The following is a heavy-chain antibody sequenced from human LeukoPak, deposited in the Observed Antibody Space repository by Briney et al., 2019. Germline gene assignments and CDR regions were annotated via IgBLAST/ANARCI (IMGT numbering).Heavy chain of an antibody. J-gene: IGHJ3*02. Sequence: SETLSLTCTVSGGSISSYYWSWIRQPPGKGLEWIGYIYYSGSTNYNPSLKSRVTISVDRSKNQFSLKLSSVTAADTAVYYCARSHRPDDFWSGYYLTPDRRPGAFDIWGQGTMVTVSS. CDR2: IYYSGST. CDR1: GGSISSYY. V-gene: IGHV4-59*08. CDR3: ARSHRPDDFWSGYYLTPDRRPGAFDI. D-gene: IGHD3-3*01.